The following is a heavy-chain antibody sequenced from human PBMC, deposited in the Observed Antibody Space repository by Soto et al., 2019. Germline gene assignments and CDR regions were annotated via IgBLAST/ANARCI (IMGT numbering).Heavy chain of an antibody. CDR3: AHHGDDIVATTTPYFDY. D-gene: IGHD5-12*01. CDR2: IYWDDDK. J-gene: IGHJ4*02. Sequence: QITLKESGPTLVKPTQTLTLTCTFSGFSLSTSGVGVGWIRQPPGTALEWLALIYWDDDKRYSPSLKSRRTITKDTSKNQVVRTMTNIDPVDTATYYFAHHGDDIVATTTPYFDYWGQGTLVTVSS. CDR1: GFSLSTSGVG. V-gene: IGHV2-5*02.